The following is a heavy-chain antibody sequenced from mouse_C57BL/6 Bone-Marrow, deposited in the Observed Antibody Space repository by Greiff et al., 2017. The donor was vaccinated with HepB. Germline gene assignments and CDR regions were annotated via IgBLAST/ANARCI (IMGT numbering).Heavy chain of an antibody. CDR1: GFTFTDYY. CDR3: ARSVRWGAMDY. CDR2: IRNKANGYTT. D-gene: IGHD1-1*01. Sequence: EVKLVESGGGLVQPGGSLSLSCAASGFTFTDYYMSWVRQPPGKALKWLGFIRNKANGYTTEYSASVKGRFTISRDNSQSILYLQMNALRAEDSATYYCARSVRWGAMDYWGQGTSVTVSS. V-gene: IGHV7-3*01. J-gene: IGHJ4*01.